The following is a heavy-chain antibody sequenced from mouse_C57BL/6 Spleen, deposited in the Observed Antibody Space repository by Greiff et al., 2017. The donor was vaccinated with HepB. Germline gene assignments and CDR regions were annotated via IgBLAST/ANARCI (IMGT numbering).Heavy chain of an antibody. CDR1: GYSFSSYW. V-gene: IGHV1-80*01. CDR3: ARLLPGYAMDY. J-gene: IGHJ4*01. D-gene: IGHD1-1*01. CDR2: IYPGDGDT. Sequence: QVQLQQSGAELVKPGASVKISCKASGYSFSSYWMNWVKQRPGKGLEWIGQIYPGDGDTNYNGKFKGKATLTADKSSSTAYMPLSSLTSEDSAVYFCARLLPGYAMDYWGQGTSVTVSS.